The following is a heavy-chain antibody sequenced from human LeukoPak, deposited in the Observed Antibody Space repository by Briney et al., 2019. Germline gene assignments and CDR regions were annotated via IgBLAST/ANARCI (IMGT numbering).Heavy chain of an antibody. Sequence: ETLSLTCAVYGGSFSGYYWSWIRQPPGKGLEWIGEINHSGSTNYNPSLKSRVTISVDTSKNQFSLKLSSVTAADTAVYYCARGGNLIVVVPAAIRNNKKPFDYWGQGTLVTVSS. V-gene: IGHV4-34*01. CDR2: INHSGST. D-gene: IGHD2-2*02. J-gene: IGHJ4*02. CDR1: GGSFSGYY. CDR3: ARGGNLIVVVPAAIRNNKKPFDY.